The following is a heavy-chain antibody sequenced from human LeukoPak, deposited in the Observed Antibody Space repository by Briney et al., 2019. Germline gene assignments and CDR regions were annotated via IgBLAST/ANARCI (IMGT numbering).Heavy chain of an antibody. CDR1: GGTFSSYA. Sequence: SVKVSCKASGGTFSSYAISWVRQAPGQGLEWMGGIIPIFGTANYAQKFQGRVTITADESTSTAYMELSSLRTEDTAVYYCARGSGDYDPLDYWGQGTLVTVSS. J-gene: IGHJ4*02. V-gene: IGHV1-69*13. CDR3: ARGSGDYDPLDY. D-gene: IGHD3-22*01. CDR2: IIPIFGTA.